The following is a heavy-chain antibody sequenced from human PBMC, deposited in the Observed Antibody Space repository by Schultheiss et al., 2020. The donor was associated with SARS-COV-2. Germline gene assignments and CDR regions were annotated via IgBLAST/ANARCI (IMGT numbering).Heavy chain of an antibody. D-gene: IGHD3-10*01. J-gene: IGHJ6*02. CDR1: GFTFDDYA. CDR3: AIEGFYYGSGSYYGRDV. CDR2: ISWNGGNI. Sequence: GGSLRLSCAASGFTFDDYAMHWVRQAPGKGLECVSGISWNGGNIYYVDSVKGRFTISRDNAKNSLYLQMNSLRAEDTAVYYCAIEGFYYGSGSYYGRDVWGQGTTVTVSS. V-gene: IGHV3-9*01.